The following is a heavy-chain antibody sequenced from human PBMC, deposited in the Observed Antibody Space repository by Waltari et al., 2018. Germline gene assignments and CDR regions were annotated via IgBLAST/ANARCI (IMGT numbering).Heavy chain of an antibody. CDR2: FYYSGST. J-gene: IGHJ4*02. CDR3: ARPRSTVTHSFDY. CDR1: GGSISSSSYY. V-gene: IGHV4-39*01. Sequence: QLQLQESGPGLVKPSETLSLTCTVSGGSISSSSYYWGWIRQPPGKGRAWIGSFYYSGSTYSTPSLKSRVTISLYTSKNQFSLKPGSVTAADTAVYYCARPRSTVTHSFDYWGQGTLVTVAS. D-gene: IGHD4-4*01.